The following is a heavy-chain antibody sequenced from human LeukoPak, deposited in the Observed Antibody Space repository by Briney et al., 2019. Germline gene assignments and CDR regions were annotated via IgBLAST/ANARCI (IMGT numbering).Heavy chain of an antibody. D-gene: IGHD3-10*01. CDR3: ARGPRITMVRGVYWFDP. V-gene: IGHV4-34*01. CDR2: INHSGST. CDR1: GGSFSGYY. Sequence: PSETLSLTCAVYGGSFSGYYWSWIRQPPGKGLEWIGEINHSGSTNYNPSLKSRVTISVDTSKNQFSLKLSSATAADTAVYYCARGPRITMVRGVYWFDPWGQGTLVTVSS. J-gene: IGHJ5*02.